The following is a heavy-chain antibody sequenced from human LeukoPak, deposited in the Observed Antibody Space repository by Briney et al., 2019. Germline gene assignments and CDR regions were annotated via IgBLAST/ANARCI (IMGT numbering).Heavy chain of an antibody. CDR3: ATGGLLWFGESNRYFDY. CDR1: GFTFSSYW. V-gene: IGHV3-7*01. D-gene: IGHD3-10*01. Sequence: GGSLRLSCAASGFTFSSYWMSWVRQAPGKGLEGVANIKQDGSEKYYVDSVKGRFTISRDNAKNSLYLQMNSLRAEDTAVYYCATGGLLWFGESNRYFDYWGQGTLVTVSS. CDR2: IKQDGSEK. J-gene: IGHJ4*02.